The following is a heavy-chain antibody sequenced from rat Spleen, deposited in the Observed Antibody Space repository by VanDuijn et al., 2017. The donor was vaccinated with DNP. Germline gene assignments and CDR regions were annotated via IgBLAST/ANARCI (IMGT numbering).Heavy chain of an antibody. CDR2: INSAGST. Sequence: EVQLQESGPGLVKPSQSLSLTCSVTGYSITSSYRWNWIRKFPGNKLEWMGYINSAGSTNYNPSLKSRISITRDTSKNQFFLQVNSVTTEDTATYYFATEALDYWGQGVMVTVSS. CDR1: GYSITSSYR. J-gene: IGHJ2*01. V-gene: IGHV3-3*01. CDR3: ATEALDY.